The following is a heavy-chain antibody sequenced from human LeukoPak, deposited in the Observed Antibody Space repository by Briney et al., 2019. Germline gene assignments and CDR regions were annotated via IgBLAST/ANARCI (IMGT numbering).Heavy chain of an antibody. CDR3: AREGDSSSWYPFDY. D-gene: IGHD6-13*01. J-gene: IGHJ4*02. CDR1: GFSVSSNY. CDR2: LYSEGPT. V-gene: IGHV3-66*01. Sequence: PGGSLRLSCAASGFSVSSNYMGWVRQAPGKGLEWVSVLYSEGPTNYADSVKGRFTISRDNAKNTLYLQMSSLGAEDTAVYYCAREGDSSSWYPFDYWGQGTLVTVSS.